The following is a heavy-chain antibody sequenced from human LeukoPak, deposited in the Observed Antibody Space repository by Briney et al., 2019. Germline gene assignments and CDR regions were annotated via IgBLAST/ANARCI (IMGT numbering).Heavy chain of an antibody. CDR2: IYYSGST. CDR3: ARHSREYYDSSGYYSRAFDI. Sequence: SETLSLTCTVSGGSISSSSYYWGWIRQPPGKGLEWIGSIYYSGSTYYNPSLKSRVTISVDTSKNQFSRKLSSVTAADTAVYYCARHSREYYDSSGYYSRAFDIWGQGTMVTVSS. CDR1: GGSISSSSYY. V-gene: IGHV4-39*01. D-gene: IGHD3-22*01. J-gene: IGHJ3*02.